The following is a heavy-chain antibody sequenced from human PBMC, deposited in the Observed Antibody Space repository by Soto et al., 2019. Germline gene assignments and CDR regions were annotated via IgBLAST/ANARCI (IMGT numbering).Heavy chain of an antibody. J-gene: IGHJ4*02. Sequence: QVHLVQSGAEVKQPGASVRVSCKASGNTHTIYFIHWLRQAPGQGLEWMGWIHSVSRGTNYAPRFRGRVSMTRDTSSATAFMDLSGLRSYDTAVYYCARGGSYYAHWGQGTLGTVAS. CDR3: ARGGSYYAH. CDR2: IHSVSRGT. CDR1: GNTHTIYF. V-gene: IGHV1-2*02. D-gene: IGHD3-16*01.